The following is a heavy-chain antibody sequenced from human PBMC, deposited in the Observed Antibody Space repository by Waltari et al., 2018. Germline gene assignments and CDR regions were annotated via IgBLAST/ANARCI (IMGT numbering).Heavy chain of an antibody. V-gene: IGHV4-39*01. CDR2: IYYRGSS. CDR3: ARLRFLEWFQPH. D-gene: IGHD3-3*01. J-gene: IGHJ4*02. Sequence: QLQLQESGPGLVKPSETLSLTCTVSGGSISSSSYYWGWIRQPPGKGLEWIGSIYYRGSSSYHPALNGRVTISVDTAKNQFSLKLSSVTAADTALYYCARLRFLEWFQPHWGQGTLVTVSS. CDR1: GGSISSSSYY.